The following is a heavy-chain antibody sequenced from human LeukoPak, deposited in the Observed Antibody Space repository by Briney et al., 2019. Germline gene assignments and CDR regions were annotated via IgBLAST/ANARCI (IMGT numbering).Heavy chain of an antibody. CDR3: ARAYCYSTNCYFGMYNWFDP. V-gene: IGHV5-51*01. CDR2: IYPGDSDT. D-gene: IGHD2-2*01. J-gene: IGHJ5*02. CDR1: GYSFTSYW. Sequence: NRGESLKISCKGSGYSFTSYWIGWVRQMPGKGLEWMGIIYPGDSDTKYSPSLRGHVTISDDKSINTAYLQWSSLKASDTAIYYCARAYCYSTNCYFGMYNWFDPWGQGTLVTVSS.